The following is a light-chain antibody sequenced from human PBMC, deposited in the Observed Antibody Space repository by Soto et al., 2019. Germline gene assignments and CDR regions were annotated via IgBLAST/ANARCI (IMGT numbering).Light chain of an antibody. Sequence: ALTQPASVSGSPGQSVTNSCTGTNSDGGGYNLVSWYQQHPAKAPKVIVSEGTKRPSGVSSRFSGSKSGNTASLTISGLQAEDAADYFCCSYAGYSTFVFGSGTKVTVL. V-gene: IGLV2-23*01. CDR1: NSDGGGYNL. J-gene: IGLJ1*01. CDR3: CSYAGYSTFV. CDR2: EGT.